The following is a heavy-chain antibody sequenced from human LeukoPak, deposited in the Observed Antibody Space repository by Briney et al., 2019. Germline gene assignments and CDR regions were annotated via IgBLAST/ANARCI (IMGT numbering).Heavy chain of an antibody. Sequence: SETLSLTXAVSGGSISSGTYCGGCIRPPAGKGREWIGRIYTVGSTNSNPSLKSRVTISVDTSKTQFSLKLSSVTAADTAVYYCARGGDSGSYSRLWYFDLWGRGTLVTVSS. D-gene: IGHD1-26*01. J-gene: IGHJ2*01. CDR2: IYTVGST. CDR3: ARGGDSGSYSRLWYFDL. V-gene: IGHV4-61*02. CDR1: GGSISSGTYC.